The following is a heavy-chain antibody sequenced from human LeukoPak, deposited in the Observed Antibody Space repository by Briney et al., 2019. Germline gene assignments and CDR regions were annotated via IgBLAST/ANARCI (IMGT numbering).Heavy chain of an antibody. CDR1: GFTFSDYY. Sequence: GGSLRLSCAASGFTFSDYYMSWIRQAPGKGLEWVSYISSSGSTIYYADSVKGRFTISRDNAKNSLYLQMNSLRAEDTAVYYCASDAGDDDISAPFAYWGQGTLVTVSS. V-gene: IGHV3-11*01. D-gene: IGHD3-9*01. CDR3: ASDAGDDDISAPFAY. CDR2: ISSSGSTI. J-gene: IGHJ4*02.